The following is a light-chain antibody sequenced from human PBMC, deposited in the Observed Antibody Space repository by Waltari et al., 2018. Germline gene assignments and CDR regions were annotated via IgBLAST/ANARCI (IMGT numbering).Light chain of an antibody. V-gene: IGKV2-28*01. CDR1: QSLLYSHEYNY. CDR2: LGS. J-gene: IGKJ1*01. CDR3: MQALQTPWT. Sequence: DIVMTQSPLSLSVTPGEPASISCRSVQSLLYSHEYNYLDWYQQKPVQFPQLLIYLGSNRASGVPERFSGSGSGTDVTLEITRVEAEDVAVYYCMQALQTPWTFGQGTRLEIK.